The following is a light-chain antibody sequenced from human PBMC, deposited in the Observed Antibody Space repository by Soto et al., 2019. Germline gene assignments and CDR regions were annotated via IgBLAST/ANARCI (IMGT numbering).Light chain of an antibody. CDR1: QTISSF. V-gene: IGKV1-5*01. CDR2: EAS. CDR3: QHYISFPWT. J-gene: IGKJ1*01. Sequence: DIQMTQSPSTLSASVGDRVTITCRASQTISSFLAWYQHKPGEAPKLLIAEASNLESGVPSRFSGSGSETEFSLTISRLQPDDVVTYYCQHYISFPWTFGQGTKVEI.